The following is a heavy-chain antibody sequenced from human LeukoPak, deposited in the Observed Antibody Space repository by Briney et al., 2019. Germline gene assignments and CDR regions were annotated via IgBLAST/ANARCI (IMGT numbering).Heavy chain of an antibody. V-gene: IGHV4-34*01. J-gene: IGHJ3*02. CDR3: ARDRVGGLRRENSPI. Sequence: TLSLTXAVXXGSLNXXIWTWIRQPPGKGVEWIAELNHSGGTSYNPSLKRRGTISVDTSRNQFSLKLSSVTAADTAVYYCARDRVGGLRRENSPIWGQGTMVTVSS. CDR1: XGSLNXXI. D-gene: IGHD2-21*01. CDR2: LNHSGGT.